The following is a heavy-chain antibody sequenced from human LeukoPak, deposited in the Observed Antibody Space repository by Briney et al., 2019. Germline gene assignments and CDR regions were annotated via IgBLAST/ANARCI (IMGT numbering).Heavy chain of an antibody. V-gene: IGHV1-24*01. D-gene: IGHD6-6*01. Sequence: ASVKVSCKVSGYTLTELSMHWVRQAPGKGLEWMGGFDPEDGETIYAQEFQGRVTMTEDTSTDTAYMELSSLRSEDTAVYYCARGPEWVVAARRDWYFDLWGRGTLVTVSS. CDR3: ARGPEWVVAARRDWYFDL. CDR2: FDPEDGET. CDR1: GYTLTELS. J-gene: IGHJ2*01.